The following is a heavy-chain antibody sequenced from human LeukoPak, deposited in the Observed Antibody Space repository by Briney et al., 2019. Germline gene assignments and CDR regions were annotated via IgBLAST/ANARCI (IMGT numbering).Heavy chain of an antibody. CDR3: ARSLGGVPAAKAYYYYGMDV. V-gene: IGHV3-7*01. CDR2: IKQDGSEK. D-gene: IGHD2-2*01. CDR1: GFTFSSYW. J-gene: IGHJ6*02. Sequence: GGSLRLSCAASGFTFSSYWMSWVRQAPGKGLEWVANIKQDGSEKYYVDSVKGRFTISRDNAKSSLYLQMNSLRAEDTAVYYCARSLGGVPAAKAYYYYGMDVWGQGTTVTVSS.